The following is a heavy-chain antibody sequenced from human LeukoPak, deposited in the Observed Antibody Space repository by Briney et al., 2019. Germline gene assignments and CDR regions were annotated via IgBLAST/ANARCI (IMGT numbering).Heavy chain of an antibody. V-gene: IGHV3-21*01. CDR3: ARDVVGYYDSSGYPPPDAFDI. CDR2: ISSSSSYI. CDR1: GFTFSSYS. Sequence: GGSLRLSCAASGFTFSSYSMNWVRQAPGKGLEWVSSISSSSSYIYYADSVKGRFTISRDNAKNSLYLQMNSLRAEDTAVYYCARDVVGYYDSSGYPPPDAFDIWGQGTMVTVSS. D-gene: IGHD3-22*01. J-gene: IGHJ3*02.